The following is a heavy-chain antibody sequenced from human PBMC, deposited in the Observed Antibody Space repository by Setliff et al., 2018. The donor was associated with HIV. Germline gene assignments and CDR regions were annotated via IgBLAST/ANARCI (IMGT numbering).Heavy chain of an antibody. D-gene: IGHD1-26*01. CDR2: INPNSGDT. V-gene: IGHV1-2*02. J-gene: IGHJ4*02. CDR1: GYTFTDRF. Sequence: ASVKVSCKASGYTFTDRFITWFQQAPGKGLEWMGWINPNSGDTNYVQKFQGRVTMTRDTSITTAYMELSRLTSDDTAVYYCARDLLWDLGPLARVGACVNWGQGTLVTVA. CDR3: ARDLLWDLGPLARVGACVN.